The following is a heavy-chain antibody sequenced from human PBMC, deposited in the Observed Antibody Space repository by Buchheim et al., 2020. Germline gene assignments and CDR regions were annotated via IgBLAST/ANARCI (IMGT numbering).Heavy chain of an antibody. D-gene: IGHD3-22*01. V-gene: IGHV3-23*01. CDR3: AKDKAGIYDSSGYYSDWYFDL. CDR1: GFTFSSYA. Sequence: EVQLLESGGGLVQPGGSLRLSCAASGFTFSSYAMSWVRQAPGKGPEWVSAISGSGGSTYYADSVKGRFTISRDNSKNTLYLQMNSLRAEDTAVYYCAKDKAGIYDSSGYYSDWYFDLWGRGTL. J-gene: IGHJ2*01. CDR2: ISGSGGST.